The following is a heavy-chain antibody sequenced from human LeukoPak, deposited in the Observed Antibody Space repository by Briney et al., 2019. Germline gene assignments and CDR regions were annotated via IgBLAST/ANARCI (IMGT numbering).Heavy chain of an antibody. CDR3: ARIGITMVRGVIITSGLVDY. J-gene: IGHJ4*02. CDR2: IFSNDEK. V-gene: IGHV2-26*01. Sequence: ETLSLTCTVSGASFSAYYWSWIRQPPGKALEWLAHIFSNDEKSYSTSLKSRLTISKDTSKSQVVLTMTNMDPVDTATYYCARIGITMVRGVIITSGLVDYWGQGTLVTVSS. D-gene: IGHD3-10*01. CDR1: GASFSAYYW.